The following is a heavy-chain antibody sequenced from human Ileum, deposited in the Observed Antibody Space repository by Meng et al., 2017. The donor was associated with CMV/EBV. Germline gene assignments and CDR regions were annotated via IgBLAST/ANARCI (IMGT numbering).Heavy chain of an antibody. CDR2: ISARGGANT. CDR3: ARADYDFWSGYGSWFDP. Sequence: GESLKISCAASGFTFNNYAMSWVRQAPGEGLEWVSTISARGGANTYYADSVKGRFTISRDTSRNTLYLQMNSLRVDDTAVYYCARADYDFWSGYGSWFDPWGQGTLVTVSS. CDR1: GFTFNNYA. J-gene: IGHJ5*02. D-gene: IGHD3-3*01. V-gene: IGHV3-23*01.